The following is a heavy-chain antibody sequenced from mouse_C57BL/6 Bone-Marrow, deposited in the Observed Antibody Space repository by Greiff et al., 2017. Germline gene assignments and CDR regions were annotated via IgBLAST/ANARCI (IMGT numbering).Heavy chain of an antibody. D-gene: IGHD1-1*02. CDR3: TALYGLLTWFAY. V-gene: IGHV14-1*01. J-gene: IGHJ3*01. Sequence: EVQLQQSGAELVRPGASVKLSCTASGFNIKDYYMHWVKQRPEQGLEWIGRIDPEDGDTEYAPKFQGKATMTADTSSNTAYLQLSSLTSEDTAVYYCTALYGLLTWFAYWGQGTLVTVSA. CDR2: IDPEDGDT. CDR1: GFNIKDYY.